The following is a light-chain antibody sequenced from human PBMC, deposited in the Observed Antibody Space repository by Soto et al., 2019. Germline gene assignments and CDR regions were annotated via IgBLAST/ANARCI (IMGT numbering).Light chain of an antibody. J-gene: IGKJ1*01. CDR3: QQYFSTPQT. CDR1: QSVLYTSNSKNY. V-gene: IGKV4-1*01. Sequence: DIVMTQSPDSLAVSLGERATINCKSSQSVLYTSNSKNYLAWFQQKPGQPPKLLIYWAATRESGVPDRFSGSGSGTAFTLTINSLQAEDVAVYYCQQYFSTPQTFGQGTKVDIK. CDR2: WAA.